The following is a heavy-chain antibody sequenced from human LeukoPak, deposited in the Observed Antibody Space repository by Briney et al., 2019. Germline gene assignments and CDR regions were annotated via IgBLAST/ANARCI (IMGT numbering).Heavy chain of an antibody. CDR1: GGSISSGGYY. Sequence: SQTLSLTCTVSGGSISSGGYYWSWIRQPPGKGLEWIGYIYHSGSTYYNPSLKSRVTISVDRSKNQFSLQLNSVTPEDTAVYYCARDRNAQHFGESYFDYWGQGTLVTVSS. D-gene: IGHD3-10*01. CDR2: IYHSGST. V-gene: IGHV4-30-2*01. CDR3: ARDRNAQHFGESYFDY. J-gene: IGHJ4*02.